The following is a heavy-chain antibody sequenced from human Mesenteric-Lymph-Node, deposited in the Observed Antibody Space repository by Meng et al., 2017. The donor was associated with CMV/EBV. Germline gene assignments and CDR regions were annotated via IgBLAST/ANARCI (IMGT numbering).Heavy chain of an antibody. Sequence: GESLKISCAASGFTFSTYGMHWVRQAPGEGLEWVAFIRYDGCKKYYADSVKGRFTISRDNSKNTLYLQMNSLRAEDTAVYYCAKVEYSSSLNWFDPWGQGTLVTVSS. J-gene: IGHJ5*02. V-gene: IGHV3-30*02. D-gene: IGHD6-13*01. CDR1: GFTFSTYG. CDR2: IRYDGCKK. CDR3: AKVEYSSSLNWFDP.